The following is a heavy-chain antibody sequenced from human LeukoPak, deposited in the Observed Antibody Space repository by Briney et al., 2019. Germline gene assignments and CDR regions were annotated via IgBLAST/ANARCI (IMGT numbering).Heavy chain of an antibody. CDR2: IYTSGST. D-gene: IGHD6-19*01. J-gene: IGHJ4*02. CDR3: ARSSGWYSGLGYFDY. CDR1: GGSISSGSYY. Sequence: SQTLSLTCTVSGGSISSGSYYWSWIRQPAGKGLEWIGRIYTSGSTNYNPSLKSRVTISVDTSKNQFSLKLSSVTAADTAVYYCARSSGWYSGLGYFDYWGQGTLVTVSS. V-gene: IGHV4-61*02.